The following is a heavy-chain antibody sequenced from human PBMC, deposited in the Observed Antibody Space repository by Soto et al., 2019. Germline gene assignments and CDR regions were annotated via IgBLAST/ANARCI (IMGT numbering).Heavy chain of an antibody. CDR2: IHYSGST. CDR3: ARGTRYSSSVFDS. CDR1: GGSISSYY. V-gene: IGHV4-59*01. J-gene: IGHJ4*02. Sequence: SETLSLTCTVSGGSISSYYWSWIRQPPGKGLEWIGYIHYSGSTNYNPSLKSRITISVDTSKKQFPLKLSSVTTADTAVYYCARGTRYSSSVFDSWGQGALVTVSS. D-gene: IGHD6-6*01.